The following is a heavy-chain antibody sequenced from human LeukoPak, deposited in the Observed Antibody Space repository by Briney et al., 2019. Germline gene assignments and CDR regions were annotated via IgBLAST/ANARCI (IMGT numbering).Heavy chain of an antibody. CDR3: AKDVWWSVS. CDR1: GFTFSNHA. D-gene: IGHD2-8*02. J-gene: IGHJ5*02. CDR2: ISADAVDT. V-gene: IGHV3-23*01. Sequence: GGSLRLSCVASGFTFSNHAMTWVRQAPGKGLEWVSAISADAVDTFYAPSVKGRFTISRDNSKDTLYLQINSLRAEDTAIYYCAKDVWWSVSWGQGTLVTVSS.